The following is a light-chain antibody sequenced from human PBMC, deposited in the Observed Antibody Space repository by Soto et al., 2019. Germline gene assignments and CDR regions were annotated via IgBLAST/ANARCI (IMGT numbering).Light chain of an antibody. J-gene: IGLJ1*01. V-gene: IGLV2-14*01. CDR1: SSDVGGYNY. Sequence: QSVLTQPASVSGSPGKSITISCTGTSSDVGGYNYVSWYQQQSGKAPKLMIHEVSNRPSGVSYRFSGSKSGNTASLTISGLQAEDEADYYCSSYTSSRAYVFGIGTKVTVL. CDR3: SSYTSSRAYV. CDR2: EVS.